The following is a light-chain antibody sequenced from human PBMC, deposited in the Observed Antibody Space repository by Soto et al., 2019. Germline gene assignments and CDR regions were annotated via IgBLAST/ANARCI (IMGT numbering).Light chain of an antibody. CDR2: DAS. CDR3: QQRSNWPPIT. Sequence: VLTQSPATLSLSPGERATLSCRASQSVSSYLAWYQQKPGQAPRLLIYDASNRATGIPVRFSGSGSGTDFTLTISGLEPEDFAVYYCQQRSNWPPITFGHGTRLEIK. V-gene: IGKV3-11*01. J-gene: IGKJ5*01. CDR1: QSVSSY.